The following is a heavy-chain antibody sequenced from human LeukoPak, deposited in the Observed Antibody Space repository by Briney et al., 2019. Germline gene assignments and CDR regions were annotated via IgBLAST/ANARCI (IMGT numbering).Heavy chain of an antibody. CDR2: IKQDGSEK. V-gene: IGHV3-7*04. D-gene: IGHD2-15*01. Sequence: GGSLRLSCAASGFTFSNTWMSWVRQAPGKGLEWVANIKQDGSEKYYVDSVKGRFTISRDNAKNSLYLQMNSLRAEDTAVYYCARGGLVVVVAATSYFDYWGQGTLVTVSS. CDR1: GFTFSNTW. CDR3: ARGGLVVVVAATSYFDY. J-gene: IGHJ4*02.